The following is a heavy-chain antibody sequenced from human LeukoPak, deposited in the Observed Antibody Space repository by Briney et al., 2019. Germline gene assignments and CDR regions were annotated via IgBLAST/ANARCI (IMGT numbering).Heavy chain of an antibody. V-gene: IGHV5-51*01. J-gene: IGHJ4*02. D-gene: IGHD3-22*01. CDR2: IYPGDSDT. CDR3: ARAHDYYDSSGYYHYFDY. CDR1: GYSFANYW. Sequence: GESLKISCKGSGYSFANYWIGWVRQMPGKGLEWMGIIYPGDSDTRYSPSFQGQVTISADKSISTAYLQWSSLKASDTAMYYCARAHDYYDSSGYYHYFDYWGQGTLVTVSS.